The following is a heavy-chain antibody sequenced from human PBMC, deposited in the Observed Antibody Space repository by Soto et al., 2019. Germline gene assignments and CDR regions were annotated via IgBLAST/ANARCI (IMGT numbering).Heavy chain of an antibody. Sequence: QVQLVESGGGVVEPGRSLRLSCAASGFTFSSYAMHWVRQAPGKGLEWVAVISYDGSNKYYADSVKGRITISRDNSKNALDLQINSLRSEDTAVYYCARDEAAAGFAYSCQGTLVTVSS. CDR2: ISYDGSNK. D-gene: IGHD6-13*01. V-gene: IGHV3-30-3*01. CDR3: ARDEAAAGFAY. CDR1: GFTFSSYA. J-gene: IGHJ4*02.